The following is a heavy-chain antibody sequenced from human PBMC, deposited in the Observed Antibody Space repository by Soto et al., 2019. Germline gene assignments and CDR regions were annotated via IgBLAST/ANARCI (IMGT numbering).Heavy chain of an antibody. CDR3: ARGHGPYYDFWSGYRQSGNWFDP. V-gene: IGHV4-34*01. CDR1: GGSFSGYY. Sequence: PSETLSLTCAVYGGSFSGYYWSWIRQPPGKGLEWIGEINHSGSTNYNPSLKSRVTISVDTSKNQFSLKLSSVTAADTAVYYCARGHGPYYDFWSGYRQSGNWFDPWGQGTLVTVSS. CDR2: INHSGST. J-gene: IGHJ5*02. D-gene: IGHD3-3*01.